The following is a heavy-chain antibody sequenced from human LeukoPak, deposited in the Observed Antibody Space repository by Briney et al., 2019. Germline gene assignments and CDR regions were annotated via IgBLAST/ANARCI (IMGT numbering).Heavy chain of an antibody. CDR1: GGSFSGYY. J-gene: IGHJ5*02. V-gene: IGHV4-34*01. CDR2: INHSGST. Sequence: SETLSLTCAVYGGSFSGYYWSWIRQPPGKGLEWIGEINHSGSTNYNPSLKSRVTISVDTSKNQFSLKLSSVTAADTAVYYCARGYPPGSCFDPWGQGTLVTVSS. CDR3: ARGYPPGSCFDP.